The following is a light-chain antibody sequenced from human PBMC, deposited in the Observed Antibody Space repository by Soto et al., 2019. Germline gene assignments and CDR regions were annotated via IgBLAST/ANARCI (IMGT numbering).Light chain of an antibody. J-gene: IGLJ1*01. CDR2: EVS. Sequence: QSALTQPASVTGSPGQSITISCTGTSSDVGGYKYVSWYQQHPDKAPKLIIYEVSNRPSGVSNRFSGSKSGNTASLTISGLQAEDEADFYCISYTCNTPLYVFGTGTKLTVL. CDR1: SSDVGGYKY. V-gene: IGLV2-14*01. CDR3: ISYTCNTPLYV.